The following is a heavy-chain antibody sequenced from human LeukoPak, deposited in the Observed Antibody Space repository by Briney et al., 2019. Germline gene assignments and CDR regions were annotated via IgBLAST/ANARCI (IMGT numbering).Heavy chain of an antibody. V-gene: IGHV3-7*03. CDR3: ARVRGPYSSGWYYFDY. Sequence: AGGSLRLSCAASGFTFSSYWMSWVRQAPGKGLEWVANIKQDGSEKYYVDSVKGRFTISRDNAKNSLYLQMNSLRAEDTAVYYCARVRGPYSSGWYYFDYWGQGTLVTVSS. D-gene: IGHD6-19*01. CDR2: IKQDGSEK. CDR1: GFTFSSYW. J-gene: IGHJ4*02.